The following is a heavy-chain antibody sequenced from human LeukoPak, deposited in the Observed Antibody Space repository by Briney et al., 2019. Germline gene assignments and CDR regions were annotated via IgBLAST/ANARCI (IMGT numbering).Heavy chain of an antibody. D-gene: IGHD1-26*01. J-gene: IGHJ4*02. CDR2: VDPEDGET. V-gene: IGHV1-69-2*01. CDR1: GYTFTDYY. CDR3: ATNLYSGSYRTNY. Sequence: GATVKISCTVSGYTFTDYYMHWVQQAPGKGLEWMGLVDPEDGETIYAEKFQGRVTITADTSTNTAYMELSSLRSEDTAVYYCATNLYSGSYRTNYWGQGTLVTVSS.